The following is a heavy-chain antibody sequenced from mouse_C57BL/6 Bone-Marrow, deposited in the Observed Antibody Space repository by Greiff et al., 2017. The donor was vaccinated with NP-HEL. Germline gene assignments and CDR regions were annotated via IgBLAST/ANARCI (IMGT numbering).Heavy chain of an antibody. Sequence: VQLQQSGPELVKPGASVKISCKASGYSFTGYYMNWVKQSPEKSLEWIGEINPSTGGTTYNQKFKAKATLTVDKSSSTAYMQLKGLTSEDSAVYYCARRGGTVVAPFGYWGQGTTLTVSS. V-gene: IGHV1-42*01. D-gene: IGHD1-1*01. J-gene: IGHJ2*01. CDR2: INPSTGGT. CDR1: GYSFTGYY. CDR3: ARRGGTVVAPFGY.